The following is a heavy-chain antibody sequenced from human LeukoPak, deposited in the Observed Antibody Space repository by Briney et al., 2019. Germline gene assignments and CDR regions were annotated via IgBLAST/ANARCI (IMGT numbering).Heavy chain of an antibody. CDR3: ARLGPEVYGGNRVFDY. D-gene: IGHD4-23*01. V-gene: IGHV4-59*08. CDR1: GGSISSYY. CDR2: IYYSGST. Sequence: PSETLSLTCTLSGGSISSYYWSWIRQPPGKGLEWIGYIYYSGSTNYNPSLKSRVTISVDTSKNQFSLKLSSVTAADTAVYYCARLGPEVYGGNRVFDYWGQGTLVTVSS. J-gene: IGHJ4*02.